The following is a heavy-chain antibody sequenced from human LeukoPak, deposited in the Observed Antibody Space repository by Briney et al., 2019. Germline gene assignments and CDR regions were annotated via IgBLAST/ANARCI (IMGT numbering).Heavy chain of an antibody. CDR2: IYYSGST. Sequence: SETLSLTCTVSGGSISSGDYYWSWIRQPPGKGLEWIESIYYSGSTYYNPSLKSRVTISADTSKNQFSLKLSSVTAADTAVYYCARDQEYYYDSDFDYWGQGTLVTVSS. CDR3: ARDQEYYYDSDFDY. J-gene: IGHJ4*02. D-gene: IGHD3-22*01. CDR1: GGSISSGDYY. V-gene: IGHV4-39*02.